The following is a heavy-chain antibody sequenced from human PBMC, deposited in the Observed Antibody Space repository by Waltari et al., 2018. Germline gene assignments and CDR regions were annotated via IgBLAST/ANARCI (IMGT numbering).Heavy chain of an antibody. V-gene: IGHV4-34*01. J-gene: IGHJ1*01. Sequence: QVQLQQWGAGLLKPSETLSLTCAVYGGSFSGYYWSWIRQPPGKGLAWIGEVNHSGSTNSNPSLNSRVTISVDTSKNQFSLKRSSVTAADTAVYYCARKNGARGINAPGYFQHWGQGTLVTVSS. CDR1: GGSFSGYY. CDR2: VNHSGST. D-gene: IGHD2-15*01. CDR3: ARKNGARGINAPGYFQH.